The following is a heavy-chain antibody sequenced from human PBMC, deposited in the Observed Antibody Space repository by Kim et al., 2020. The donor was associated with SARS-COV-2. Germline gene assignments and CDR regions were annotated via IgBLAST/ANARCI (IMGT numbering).Heavy chain of an antibody. Sequence: YSQKCQGRVTITRDTSASTAYMELSSLRSEDTAVYYCARETVTTLYYFDYWGQGTLVTVSS. J-gene: IGHJ4*02. V-gene: IGHV1-3*01. D-gene: IGHD4-17*01. CDR3: ARETVTTLYYFDY.